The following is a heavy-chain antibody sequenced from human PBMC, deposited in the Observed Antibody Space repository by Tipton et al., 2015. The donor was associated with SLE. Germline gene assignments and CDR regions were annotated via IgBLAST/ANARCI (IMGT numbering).Heavy chain of an antibody. V-gene: IGHV3-9*01. J-gene: IGHJ6*02. CDR3: AKGSTLNYYFHMDV. Sequence: SLRLSCAASGFTFDDYTMNWVRQAPGKGLEWVSGISWNSGTIGYADSVKGRFTISRDNANNSLYLQMNSLRAEDTALYYCAKGSTLNYYFHMDVWGQGTTVTVS. D-gene: IGHD3/OR15-3a*01. CDR1: GFTFDDYT. CDR2: ISWNSGTI.